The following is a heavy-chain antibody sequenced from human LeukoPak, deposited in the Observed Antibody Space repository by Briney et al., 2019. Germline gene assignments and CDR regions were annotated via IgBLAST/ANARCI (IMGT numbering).Heavy chain of an antibody. D-gene: IGHD2-8*01. Sequence: PSAPLSLTCSFSDASISSYFWSWIRQPPGKGLEWIAHIYSSGSRYYNPSLKSRVTMSMEPSSNQFSLKMASLTAADTGIYYCAIAESVTAFDIWGQRTMVTASS. CDR3: AIAESVTAFDI. J-gene: IGHJ3*02. CDR1: DASISSYF. CDR2: IYSSGSR. V-gene: IGHV4-4*09.